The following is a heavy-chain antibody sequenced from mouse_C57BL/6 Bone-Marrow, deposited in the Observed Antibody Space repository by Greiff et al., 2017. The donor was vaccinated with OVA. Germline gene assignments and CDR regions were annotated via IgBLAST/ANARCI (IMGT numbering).Heavy chain of an antibody. CDR1: GFTFSSYA. CDR2: ISDGGSYT. D-gene: IGHD4-1*01. J-gene: IGHJ4*01. Sequence: EVKLMESGGGLVKPGGSLKLSCAASGFTFSSYAMSWVRQTPEKRLEWVATISDGGSYTYYPDNVKGRFTISRDNAKNNLYLQMSHLKSEDTAMYYCARDHWPYAMDYWGQGTSVTVSS. V-gene: IGHV5-4*01. CDR3: ARDHWPYAMDY.